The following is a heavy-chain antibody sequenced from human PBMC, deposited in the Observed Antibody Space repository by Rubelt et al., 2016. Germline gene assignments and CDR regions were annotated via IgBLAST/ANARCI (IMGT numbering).Heavy chain of an antibody. J-gene: IGHJ6*02. CDR2: VSSSGSTM. CDR3: VRDTTYYGMDV. D-gene: IGHD1-1*01. Sequence: EVQLVESGGGLVKPGGSLRLSCAASGFTFSSYTMNWVRQAPGKGLEWVSYVSSSGSTMNYAASVKGRFTISRDNAKNSLYLQMNSLRAEDTAVYYCVRDTTYYGMDVWGQGTTVIVS. CDR1: GFTFSSYT. V-gene: IGHV3-48*01.